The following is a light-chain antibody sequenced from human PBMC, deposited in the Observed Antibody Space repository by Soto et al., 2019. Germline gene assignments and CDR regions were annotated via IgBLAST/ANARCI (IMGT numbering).Light chain of an antibody. CDR2: GNS. V-gene: IGLV1-40*01. CDR1: RSNIGAGYD. Sequence: QSVLTQPPSVYGAPGQRVTISCTGSRSNIGAGYDVHWYQQLPGTAPKLLIYGNSNRPSGVPDRFSGSKSGTSASLAITGLQAEDETDYYCQSYDSSLSGSIFGGGTQLPS. J-gene: IGLJ2*01. CDR3: QSYDSSLSGSI.